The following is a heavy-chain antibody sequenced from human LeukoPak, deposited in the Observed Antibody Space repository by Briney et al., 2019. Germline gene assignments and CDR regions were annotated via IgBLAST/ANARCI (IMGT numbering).Heavy chain of an antibody. CDR3: ARDLIAVAGTEGAFDI. CDR2: ISSSSSYI. Sequence: GGSLRLSCAASGFTFSSYSMNWVRQAPGKGLEWVSSISSSSSYIYYADSVKGRFTISRDNAKNSLYLQMNSLRAEDTAVYYCARDLIAVAGTEGAFDIWGQGTMVTVSS. D-gene: IGHD6-19*01. J-gene: IGHJ3*02. CDR1: GFTFSSYS. V-gene: IGHV3-21*01.